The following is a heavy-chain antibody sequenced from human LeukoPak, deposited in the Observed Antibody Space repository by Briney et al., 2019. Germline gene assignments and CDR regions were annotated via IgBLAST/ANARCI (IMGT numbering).Heavy chain of an antibody. V-gene: IGHV3-48*03. CDR2: ISSSGSPI. CDR3: ANSIPGLYYYYYLDV. J-gene: IGHJ6*03. D-gene: IGHD2-2*02. CDR1: GFTFSTYE. Sequence: PGGSLRLSCAASGFTFSTYEMNWVRQAPGKGLEWVSYISSSGSPIYYADSVKGRFTISRDNSKNTLHLQMSSLRAEDTAVYFCANSIPGLYYYYYLDVWGKGTTVTVSS.